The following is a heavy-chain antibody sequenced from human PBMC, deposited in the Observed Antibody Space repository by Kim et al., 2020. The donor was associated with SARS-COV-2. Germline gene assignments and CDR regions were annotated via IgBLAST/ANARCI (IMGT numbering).Heavy chain of an antibody. CDR2: ISSSSSYT. Sequence: GGSLRLSCAASGFTFSDYYMSWIRQAPGKGLEWVSYISSSSSYTNYADSVKGRFTISRDNAKNSLYLQMNSLRAEDTAVYYCALGPVGGSYPPRGDYWGQGTLVTVSS. CDR1: GFTFSDYY. J-gene: IGHJ4*02. V-gene: IGHV3-11*03. CDR3: ALGPVGGSYPPRGDY. D-gene: IGHD1-26*01.